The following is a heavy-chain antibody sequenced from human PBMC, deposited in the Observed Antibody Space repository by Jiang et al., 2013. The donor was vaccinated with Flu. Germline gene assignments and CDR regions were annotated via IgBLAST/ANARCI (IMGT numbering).Heavy chain of an antibody. CDR1: GGSISSSNW. V-gene: IGHV4-4*02. D-gene: IGHD7-27*01. J-gene: IGHJ4*02. Sequence: GLVKPSGTLSLTCAVSGGSISSSNWWSWVRQPPGKGLEWIGEIYHSGSTNYNPSLKSRVTISVDKSKNQFSLKLSSVTAADTAVYYCARVGLRETGAYYFDYWGQGTLVTVSS. CDR2: IYHSGST. CDR3: ARVGLRETGAYYFDY.